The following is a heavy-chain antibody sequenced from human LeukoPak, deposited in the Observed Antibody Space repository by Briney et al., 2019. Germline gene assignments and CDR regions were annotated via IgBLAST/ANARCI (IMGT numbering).Heavy chain of an antibody. J-gene: IGHJ4*02. D-gene: IGHD3-22*01. CDR3: ARASTYYYDSGVYYYLPLDY. CDR1: GFTFSSYS. CDR2: ISSSSSYI. V-gene: IGHV3-21*01. Sequence: GGSLRLSCAASGFTFSSYSMDWVRQAPGKGLEWVSSISSSSSYIYYADSVKGRFTISRGNAKKSLYLQMNSLRVEDTAVYYCARASTYYYDSGVYYYLPLDYWGQGALVTVSS.